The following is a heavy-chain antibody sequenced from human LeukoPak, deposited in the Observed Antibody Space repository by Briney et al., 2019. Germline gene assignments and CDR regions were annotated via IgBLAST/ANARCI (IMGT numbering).Heavy chain of an antibody. Sequence: GESLKISCKGSGYSFTSYWIGWVRQMPGKGLEWMGIIYPGDSDTRYSPSFQCQVTISADKSISTAYLQWSSLKASDTAMYYCARGGGIAAAGRSKYFQHWGQGTLVTVSS. CDR3: ARGGGIAAAGRSKYFQH. CDR2: IYPGDSDT. D-gene: IGHD6-13*01. CDR1: GYSFTSYW. J-gene: IGHJ1*01. V-gene: IGHV5-51*01.